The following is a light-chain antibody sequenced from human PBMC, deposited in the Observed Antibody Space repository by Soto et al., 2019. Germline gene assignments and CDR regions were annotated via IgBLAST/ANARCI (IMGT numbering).Light chain of an antibody. Sequence: QSALTQPASVSGSPGQSITISCTGTSSDVGGYNYVSGYQQHPGKAPKLMIYDVSNRPSGVSNRYSASKSGNPASLTISGLQAEDEADYYCRSYTSSSIYVFGTGTKLTVL. CDR1: SSDVGGYNY. CDR2: DVS. CDR3: RSYTSSSIYV. J-gene: IGLJ1*01. V-gene: IGLV2-14*01.